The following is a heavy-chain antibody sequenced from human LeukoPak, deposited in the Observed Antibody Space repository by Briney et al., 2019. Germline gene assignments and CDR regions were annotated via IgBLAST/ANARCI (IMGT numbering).Heavy chain of an antibody. D-gene: IGHD2-2*01. Sequence: GASVKVSCKASGYTFTSYGISWVRQAPGQGLEWMGWISAYNGNTNYAQKLQGRVTMTTDTSTSTAYMELRSLRSDDTAVYYCARHRGSAVVVPAAPSSGFDYWGQGTLVTVSS. J-gene: IGHJ4*02. CDR3: ARHRGSAVVVPAAPSSGFDY. CDR2: ISAYNGNT. V-gene: IGHV1-18*01. CDR1: GYTFTSYG.